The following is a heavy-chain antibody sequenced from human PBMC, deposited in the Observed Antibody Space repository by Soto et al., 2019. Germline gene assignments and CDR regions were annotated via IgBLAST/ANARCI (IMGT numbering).Heavy chain of an antibody. V-gene: IGHV1-46*03. J-gene: IGHJ4*02. CDR2: INPSGGST. D-gene: IGHD3-10*01. CDR1: GYTFTSYY. Sequence: QVQLVQSGAEVKKPGASVKVSCKASGYTFTSYYMHWVRQAPGQGLEWMGIINPSGGSTSYAQKFQCRVTTTRDSSRSKVYMELSSLGSEDAAVYYGARGPWFGEGLGLGYWGQGTLVTVSS. CDR3: ARGPWFGEGLGLGY.